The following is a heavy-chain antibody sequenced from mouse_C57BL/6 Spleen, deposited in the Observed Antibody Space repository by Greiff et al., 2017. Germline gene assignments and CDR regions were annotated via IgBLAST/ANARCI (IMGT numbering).Heavy chain of an antibody. CDR3: ARYGDGYYTYYAY. D-gene: IGHD2-3*01. CDR2: IDPEDGDT. J-gene: IGHJ3*01. CDR1: GFNIKDYY. V-gene: IGHV14-2*01. Sequence: EVQLQQSGAELVKPGASVKLSCTASGFNIKDYYMHWVKQRTEQGLEWIGRIDPEDGDTKYAPKFQGKATITADKSSNTAYLQLSLLTSEDTAVYSCARYGDGYYTYYAYWGQGTLVTVAA.